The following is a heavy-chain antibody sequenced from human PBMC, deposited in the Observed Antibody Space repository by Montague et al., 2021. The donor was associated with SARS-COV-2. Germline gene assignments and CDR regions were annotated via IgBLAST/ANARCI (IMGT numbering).Heavy chain of an antibody. Sequence: SLRLSFAASGSSFSTYTMNWVRQAPGKGLEWVSSISGGNSFIYYADSVKGRFTISRDSAKNSLYLLMNSLRAEDTALYYCARDSPLRMVPGLLDNWGQGTLVTISS. D-gene: IGHD3-10*01. CDR2: ISGGNSFI. CDR3: ARDSPLRMVPGLLDN. CDR1: GSSFSTYT. V-gene: IGHV3-21*01. J-gene: IGHJ4*02.